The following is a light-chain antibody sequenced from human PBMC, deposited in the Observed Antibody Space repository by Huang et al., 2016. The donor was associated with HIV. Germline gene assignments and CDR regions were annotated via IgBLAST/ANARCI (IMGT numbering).Light chain of an antibody. CDR1: QSIISW. V-gene: IGKV1-12*01. J-gene: IGKJ4*01. CDR2: AAS. CDR3: QQAISVPLT. Sequence: DIQLTQSPSSVSASVGDRVTITCRAIQSIISWLAWYQQKPGKAPKLLIYAASSVQSGVPSRFSGSGSGTDFTLTISSPQPEDFATYYCQQAISVPLTFGGGTKVEIK.